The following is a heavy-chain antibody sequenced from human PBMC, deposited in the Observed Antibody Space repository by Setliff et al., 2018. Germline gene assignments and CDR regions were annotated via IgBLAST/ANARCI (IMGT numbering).Heavy chain of an antibody. CDR1: GGSISSSSYY. J-gene: IGHJ5*02. D-gene: IGHD3-3*01. Sequence: SETLSLTCTVSGGSISSSSYYWGWIRQPPGKGLEWIGSIYYSGSTYYNPSLKSRVTISVDTSKNQFSLKLSPVTAADTAVYYCAGNNAHLEWLFAWFDPWGQGTLVTFSS. CDR3: AGNNAHLEWLFAWFDP. V-gene: IGHV4-39*07. CDR2: IYYSGST.